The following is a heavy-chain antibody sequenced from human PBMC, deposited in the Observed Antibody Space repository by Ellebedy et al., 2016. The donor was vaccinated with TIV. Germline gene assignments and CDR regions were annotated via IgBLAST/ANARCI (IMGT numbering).Heavy chain of an antibody. J-gene: IGHJ4*02. Sequence: GGSLRLSXAASGFTFSSYGMHWVRQAPGKGLEWVSSISSSSSYIYYADSVKGRFTISRDNAKNSLYLQMNSLRAEDTAVYYCQTMRYPVAESRDYWGQGTLVTVSS. D-gene: IGHD3-22*01. V-gene: IGHV3-21*01. CDR2: ISSSSSYI. CDR1: GFTFSSYG. CDR3: QTMRYPVAESRDY.